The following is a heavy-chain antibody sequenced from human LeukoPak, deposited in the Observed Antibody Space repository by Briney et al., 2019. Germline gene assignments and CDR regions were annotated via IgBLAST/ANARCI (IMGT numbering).Heavy chain of an antibody. J-gene: IGHJ4*02. V-gene: IGHV3-23*01. Sequence: GGSLRLSCAASGFTFSSYAMSWVRQAPGKGLEWVSGISGDGDSTYYADSVKGRFTISRDNSKNTLFLQMNSVRAEDTAGYYCAKSLADYGHYWGQGTLVTVSS. CDR1: GFTFSSYA. D-gene: IGHD4-17*01. CDR3: AKSLADYGHY. CDR2: ISGDGDST.